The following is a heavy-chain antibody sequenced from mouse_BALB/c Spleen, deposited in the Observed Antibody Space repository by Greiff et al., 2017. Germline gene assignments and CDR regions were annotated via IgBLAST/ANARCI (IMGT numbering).Heavy chain of an antibody. J-gene: IGHJ1*01. V-gene: IGHV1S81*02. D-gene: IGHD2-4*01. CDR3: TFDYGGDWYFDV. CDR2: INPSNGGT. CDR1: GYTFTSYY. Sequence: VQLQQPGAELVKPGASVKLSCKASGYTFTSYYMYWVKQRPGQGLEWIGGINPSNGGTNFNEKFKSKATLTVDKSSSTAYMQLSSLTSEDSAVYYCTFDYGGDWYFDVWGAGTTVTVSS.